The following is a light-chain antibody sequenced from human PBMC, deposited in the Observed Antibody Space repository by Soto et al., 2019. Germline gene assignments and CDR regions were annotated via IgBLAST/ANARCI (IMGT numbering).Light chain of an antibody. CDR1: QTVGTN. Sequence: EVVLTQSPATLSVSPGERATLSCRASQTVGTNLAWYQQRPGQAPRLLIYGASTRATGIPARFSGSGSGSEFTPTIISLQSDDFAVYYCKQYNKWPLFTFGPGTRVDN. CDR2: GAS. CDR3: KQYNKWPLFT. J-gene: IGKJ3*01. V-gene: IGKV3-15*01.